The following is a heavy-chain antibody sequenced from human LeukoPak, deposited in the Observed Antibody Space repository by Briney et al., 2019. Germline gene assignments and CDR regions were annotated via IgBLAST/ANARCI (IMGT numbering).Heavy chain of an antibody. Sequence: ASVRVSCKASGYTFTGSYMHWVRQAPGQGLEWMGWIDPNSGGTNYAQKFQGRVTMTRDTSISTAYMELSRLTSDDTAVYYCARAYYDILTGYSFDYWGQGTLVTVSS. J-gene: IGHJ4*02. D-gene: IGHD3-9*01. CDR1: GYTFTGSY. CDR2: IDPNSGGT. V-gene: IGHV1-2*02. CDR3: ARAYYDILTGYSFDY.